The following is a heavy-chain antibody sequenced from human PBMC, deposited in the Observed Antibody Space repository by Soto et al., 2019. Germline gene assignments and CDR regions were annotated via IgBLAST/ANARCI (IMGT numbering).Heavy chain of an antibody. V-gene: IGHV4-31*03. CDR1: GGSISSGGYY. CDR3: AREVHDFWSPIQGWFDP. J-gene: IGHJ5*02. D-gene: IGHD3-3*01. CDR2: IYYSGST. Sequence: KPSETLSLTCTVSGGSISSGGYYWSWIRQHPGKGLEWIGYIYYSGSTYYNPSLKSRVTISVDTSKNQFSLKLSSVTAADTAVYYFAREVHDFWSPIQGWFDPWGQGTLVTVSS.